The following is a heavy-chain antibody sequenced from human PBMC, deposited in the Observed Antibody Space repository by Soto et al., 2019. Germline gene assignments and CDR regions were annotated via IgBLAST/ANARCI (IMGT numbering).Heavy chain of an antibody. CDR2: ISWNSGYI. J-gene: IGHJ4*02. V-gene: IGHV3-9*01. Sequence: EVQLVESGGGLVQPGRSLRLSCIASGFTFDDHAMHWVRQAPGKGLEWVSGISWNSGYIGYAESVKGRFTISRDNAKNSVHLQMNSLRAEDTAFYYCAKDIKWNLPAGYLDNWGQGTLVTVSS. CDR1: GFTFDDHA. D-gene: IGHD1-1*01. CDR3: AKDIKWNLPAGYLDN.